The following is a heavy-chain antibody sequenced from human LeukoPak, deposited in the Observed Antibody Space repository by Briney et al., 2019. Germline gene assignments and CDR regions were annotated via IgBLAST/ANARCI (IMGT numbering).Heavy chain of an antibody. CDR1: GGTFSSYA. V-gene: IGHV1-69*13. CDR3: AREAHYYDSSGSFDY. D-gene: IGHD3-22*01. CDR2: IIPIFGTA. J-gene: IGHJ4*02. Sequence: SVKVSCKASGGTFSSYAISWVRQAPGQGLEWMGGIIPIFGTANYAQKFQGRVTITADESTSTAYMELSSLRSEGTAVYYCAREAHYYDSSGSFDYWGQGTLVTVSS.